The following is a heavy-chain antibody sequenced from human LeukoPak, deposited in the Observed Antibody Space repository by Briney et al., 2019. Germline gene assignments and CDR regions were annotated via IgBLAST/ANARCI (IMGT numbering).Heavy chain of an antibody. V-gene: IGHV3-23*01. Sequence: GGPLRLSCAASGFTFSNYAMSWVRQAPGKGLAWVSIISGSGGTTYYGDSVKGRFTISRDNSKNTLFLQMNSLRAEDTAVYYCVKGLSDDLLTGTSKYWGQGTLVAVSS. CDR3: VKGLSDDLLTGTSKY. D-gene: IGHD3-9*01. J-gene: IGHJ4*02. CDR2: ISGSGGTT. CDR1: GFTFSNYA.